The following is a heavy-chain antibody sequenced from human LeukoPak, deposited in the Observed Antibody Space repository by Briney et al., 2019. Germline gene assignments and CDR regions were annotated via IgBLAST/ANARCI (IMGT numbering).Heavy chain of an antibody. CDR2: ISSSSSTI. CDR3: AKGGLPLHCSSISCYGPWGDAFDI. CDR1: GFTFSSYS. D-gene: IGHD2-2*01. J-gene: IGHJ3*02. Sequence: PGGSLRLSCAASGFTFSSYSMNWVRQAPGKGLEWVSYISSSSSTIYCADSVKGRFTISRDNAKNSLYLQMNSLRAEDTALYYCAKGGLPLHCSSISCYGPWGDAFDIWGQGTMVTVSS. V-gene: IGHV3-48*04.